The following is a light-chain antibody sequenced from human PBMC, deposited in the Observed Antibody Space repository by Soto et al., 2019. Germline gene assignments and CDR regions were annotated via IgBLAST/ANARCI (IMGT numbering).Light chain of an antibody. J-gene: IGKJ1*01. CDR3: QQYNSYWT. CDR1: QSISTW. Sequence: DIQMTQSPSTLSASVGDRVNITCRASQSISTWLAWYQQKPGKAPNLLIYDASNLESGVPSRFGGSGSGTEFTLTISSLQPDDFATYYCQQYNSYWTCGQGTKVDIK. V-gene: IGKV1-5*01. CDR2: DAS.